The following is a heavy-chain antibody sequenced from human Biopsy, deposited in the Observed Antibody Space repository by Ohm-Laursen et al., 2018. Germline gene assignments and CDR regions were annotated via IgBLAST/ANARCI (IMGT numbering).Heavy chain of an antibody. CDR3: ARHDRSGYWGLDY. CDR2: IYSSGRT. CDR1: GGSLNNHY. V-gene: IGHV4-4*08. D-gene: IGHD3-22*01. Sequence: PSETLSLTCSVSGGSLNNHYWSWIRQSPGKGLEWLAYIYSSGRTNYNPSLKSRFIVSVDTSKNQLSLKVTSVTATDTAMYYCARHDRSGYWGLDYWGQGALVTVSA. J-gene: IGHJ4*02.